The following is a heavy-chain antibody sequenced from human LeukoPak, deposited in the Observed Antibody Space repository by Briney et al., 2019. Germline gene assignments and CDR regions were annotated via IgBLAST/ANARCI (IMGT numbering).Heavy chain of an antibody. CDR3: ARDPQGRRYYGSENWFDR. CDR1: GYTFTIYD. Sequence: GASVKVSCKASGYTFTIYDINWVRHAPGQGLEWVGWMNLNSGNTGYAQKFQGRVTMTRNTSISTAYMELSSLRSEDTAVYYCARDPQGRRYYGSENWFDRWGQGTLVTVSS. D-gene: IGHD3-10*01. CDR2: MNLNSGNT. V-gene: IGHV1-8*01. J-gene: IGHJ5*02.